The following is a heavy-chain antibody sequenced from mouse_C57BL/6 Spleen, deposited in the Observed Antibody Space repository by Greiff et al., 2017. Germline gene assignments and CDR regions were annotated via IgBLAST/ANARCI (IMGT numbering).Heavy chain of an antibody. CDR2: IDPANGNT. J-gene: IGHJ2*01. CDR1: GFHIKNTY. V-gene: IGHV14-3*01. Sequence: VQLQQSVAELVRPGASVKLSCTASGFHIKNTYMHWVKQRPEQGLEWIGRIDPANGNTQYAPTFQGTATVTSDTSSNTAYLQPSNLTSEDTAIYYCAPYDSFDYWGQGTTLTVSS. D-gene: IGHD2-4*01. CDR3: APYDSFDY.